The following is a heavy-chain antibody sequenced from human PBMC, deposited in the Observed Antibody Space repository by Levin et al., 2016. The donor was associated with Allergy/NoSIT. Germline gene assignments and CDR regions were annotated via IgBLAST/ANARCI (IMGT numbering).Heavy chain of an antibody. V-gene: IGHV1-18*01. Sequence: ASVKVSCKASGYTFTSYGISWVRQAPGQGLEWMGWISAYNGNTNYAQKLQGRVTMTTDTSTSTAYMELRSLRSDDTAVYYCARDSDYYDILTGYYSWVENYYYMDVWGKGTTVTVSS. J-gene: IGHJ6*03. CDR1: GYTFTSYG. D-gene: IGHD3-9*01. CDR3: ARDSDYYDILTGYYSWVENYYYMDV. CDR2: ISAYNGNT.